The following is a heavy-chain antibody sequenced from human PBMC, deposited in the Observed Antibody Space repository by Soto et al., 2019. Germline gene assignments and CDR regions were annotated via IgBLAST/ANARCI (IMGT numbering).Heavy chain of an antibody. CDR2: ISYDGSNK. CDR3: ARDIVATIQGYYYYGMDV. V-gene: IGHV3-30-3*01. CDR1: GFTFSSYA. Sequence: GGSLRLSCAASGFTFSSYAMHWVRQAPGKGLEWVAVISYDGSNKYYADSVKRRFTISRDNSKNTLYLQMNSLRAEDTAVYYCARDIVATIQGYYYYGMDVWGQGTTVTVSS. D-gene: IGHD5-12*01. J-gene: IGHJ6*02.